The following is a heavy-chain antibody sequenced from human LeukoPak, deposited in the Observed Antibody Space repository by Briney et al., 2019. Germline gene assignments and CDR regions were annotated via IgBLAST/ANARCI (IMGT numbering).Heavy chain of an antibody. Sequence: GGSLRLSCAASGFTFSPYTMNWVHQAPGKGLEWVSSISISSDYIYYADSVRGRFTISRDDAKNSLYLQMNSLRAADTAVYYCARGGGFCGGDCYGIDYWGQGTLVTVSS. J-gene: IGHJ4*02. V-gene: IGHV3-21*01. D-gene: IGHD2-21*01. CDR3: ARGGGFCGGDCYGIDY. CDR2: ISISSDYI. CDR1: GFTFSPYT.